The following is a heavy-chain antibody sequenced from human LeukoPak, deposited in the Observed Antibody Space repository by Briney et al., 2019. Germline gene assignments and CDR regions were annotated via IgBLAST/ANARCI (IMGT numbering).Heavy chain of an antibody. CDR1: GFTFSSYA. CDR2: ISGSGGGT. Sequence: PGGSLRLSCAASGFTFSSYAMSWVRQAPGKGLEWVSAISGSGGGTYYADSVKGRFTISRDNSKNTLYLQMNSLRAEDTAVYYCAKSGARIAAAGWGAFYWYFDLWGRGTLVTVSS. CDR3: AKSGARIAAAGWGAFYWYFDL. J-gene: IGHJ2*01. V-gene: IGHV3-23*01. D-gene: IGHD6-13*01.